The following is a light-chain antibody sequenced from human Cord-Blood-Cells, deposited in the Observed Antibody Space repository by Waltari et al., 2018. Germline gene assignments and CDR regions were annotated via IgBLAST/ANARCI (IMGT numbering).Light chain of an antibody. J-gene: IGLJ3*02. CDR1: SSDVGGYNY. V-gene: IGLV2-14*03. CDR3: SSYTSSSTWV. Sequence: QSALTQPASVSGSPGQSITISCTGTSSDVGGYNYVSWFQQHPANAPNLMIYDVSNRPSGASNRFAGSKSGNTASMTISGLQAEDEADYYCSSYTSSSTWVFGGGTKLTVL. CDR2: DVS.